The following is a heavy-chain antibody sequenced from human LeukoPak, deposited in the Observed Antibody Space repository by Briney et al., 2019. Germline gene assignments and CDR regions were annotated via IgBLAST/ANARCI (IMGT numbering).Heavy chain of an antibody. CDR2: ISYDGSNK. V-gene: IGHV3-30-3*01. CDR3: ARASHFGYCSSTSCYAPTSYYYYGMDV. D-gene: IGHD2-2*03. CDR1: GFTFSSYA. J-gene: IGHJ6*02. Sequence: PGGSLRLSCAASGFTFSSYAMHWVRQAPGKGLEWVAVISYDGSNKYYADSVKGRFTISRDNSKNTLYLQMNSLRAEDTAVYYCARASHFGYCSSTSCYAPTSYYYYGMDVWGQGTTVTVSS.